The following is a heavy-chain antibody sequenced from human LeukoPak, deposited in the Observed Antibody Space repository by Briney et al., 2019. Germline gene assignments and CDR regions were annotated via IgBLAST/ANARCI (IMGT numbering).Heavy chain of an antibody. CDR1: GFTFSDYY. Sequence: TAGGSLRLSCAASGFTFSDYYMNWIRQAPGKGLEWVAYSSPSGSTTYYADSVKGRFIISRDNAKNSLYLQMNSLRAEDTAVYYCAGEHSSSTGYYYGMDVWGQGTTVIVSS. CDR2: SSPSGSTT. J-gene: IGHJ6*02. CDR3: AGEHSSSTGYYYGMDV. D-gene: IGHD6-6*01. V-gene: IGHV3-11*01.